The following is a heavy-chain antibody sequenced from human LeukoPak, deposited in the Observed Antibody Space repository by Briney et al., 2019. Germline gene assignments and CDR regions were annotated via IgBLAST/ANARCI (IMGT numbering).Heavy chain of an antibody. CDR3: ARANLGWFDP. J-gene: IGHJ5*02. CDR1: GGSFGGYY. CDR2: INHSGST. Sequence: PSETLSLTCAVYGGSFGGYYWSWIRQPPGKGLEWIGEINHSGSTNYNPSLKSRVTISVDTSKNQFSLKLSSVTAADTAVYYCARANLGWFDPWGQGTLVTVSS. V-gene: IGHV4-34*01. D-gene: IGHD3-10*01.